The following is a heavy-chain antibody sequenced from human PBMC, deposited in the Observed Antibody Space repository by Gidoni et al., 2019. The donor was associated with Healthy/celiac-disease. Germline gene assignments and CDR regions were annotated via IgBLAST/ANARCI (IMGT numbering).Heavy chain of an antibody. CDR3: ARSYCSGGSCYGDRYYFDY. Sequence: QLQLVQAGAEVKKPGASVQVSCKASGYTVASHSMHGVRPAPGQELEWMGIINPSGGSTSYAQKFQGRVTMTRDTSTSTVYMELSSLRSEDTAVYYCARSYCSGGSCYGDRYYFDYWGQGTLVTVSS. CDR2: INPSGGST. D-gene: IGHD2-15*01. V-gene: IGHV1-46*03. J-gene: IGHJ4*02. CDR1: GYTVASHS.